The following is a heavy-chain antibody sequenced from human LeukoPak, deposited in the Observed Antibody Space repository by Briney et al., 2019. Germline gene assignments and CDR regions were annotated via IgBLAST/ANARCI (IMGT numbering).Heavy chain of an antibody. CDR2: INPKSGGT. Sequence: APSVKVSCKTSGGPFSSHAINWVRQAPGQGLEWMGWINPKSGGTNYAQKFLGRVTVTRDTSIRTAYMELRRLGSDDTAVYYCARAFYPHNNWFDPWGQGTLVTVSS. CDR3: ARAFYPHNNWFDP. CDR1: GGPFSSHA. J-gene: IGHJ5*02. D-gene: IGHD3-16*01. V-gene: IGHV1-2*02.